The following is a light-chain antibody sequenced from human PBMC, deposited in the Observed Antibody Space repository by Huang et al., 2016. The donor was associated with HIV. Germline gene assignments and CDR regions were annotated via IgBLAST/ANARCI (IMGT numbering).Light chain of an antibody. J-gene: IGKJ1*01. Sequence: DIVLAQSPATLSVSPGERATLFCRASQSVSSNLAWYQQKRGQAPRLLIYGASSRANGISASFSGSGSGTEFTLTISSLQSEDFAVYYCQQYNNWPPWTFGQGTKVEIK. CDR1: QSVSSN. CDR2: GAS. V-gene: IGKV3-15*01. CDR3: QQYNNWPPWT.